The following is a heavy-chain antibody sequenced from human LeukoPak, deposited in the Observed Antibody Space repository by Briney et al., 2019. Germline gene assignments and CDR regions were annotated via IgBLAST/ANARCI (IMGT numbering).Heavy chain of an antibody. CDR1: GVTFSSYG. CDR3: TTKVIRGNSGDDYDD. CDR2: ISSDGNVK. Sequence: GGSLRLSCAASGVTFSSYGMHWVRQAPGKGLEWVALISSDGNVKLYGDSVKGRFTISRDDSKSTLYLQMNSLRAEDTAVYYCTTKVIRGNSGDDYDDWGQGTLVTVSS. D-gene: IGHD5-12*01. V-gene: IGHV3-30*03. J-gene: IGHJ4*02.